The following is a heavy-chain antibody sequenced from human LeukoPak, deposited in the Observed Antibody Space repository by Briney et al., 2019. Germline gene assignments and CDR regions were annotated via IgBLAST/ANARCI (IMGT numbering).Heavy chain of an antibody. CDR1: GFTFSSFV. CDR3: AKDLGGSYGFAFDY. Sequence: GGSLRLSCAASGFTFSSFVMHWVRQAPGKGLEWVAVISYDGSNKYYADSVKGRFTISRDNSKNTLYLQMNSLRAEDTAVYYCAKDLGGSYGFAFDYWGQGTLVTVSS. J-gene: IGHJ4*02. CDR2: ISYDGSNK. V-gene: IGHV3-30*18. D-gene: IGHD5-18*01.